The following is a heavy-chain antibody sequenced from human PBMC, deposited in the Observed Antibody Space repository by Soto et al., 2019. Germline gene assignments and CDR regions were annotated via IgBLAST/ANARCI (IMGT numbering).Heavy chain of an antibody. D-gene: IGHD3-10*01. CDR1: GFTLSSFA. Sequence: AGGSLRLSCADSGFTLSSFAMHWVRQAPGKGLEWVATTSYDGLNTFYGVSVKGRFSISRGTSKNTLFLQMDSLKTEDTAVYFCAKSSSGLRDYFDSWGRGTLVTVSS. V-gene: IGHV3-30-3*02. CDR2: TSYDGLNT. CDR3: AKSSSGLRDYFDS. J-gene: IGHJ4*02.